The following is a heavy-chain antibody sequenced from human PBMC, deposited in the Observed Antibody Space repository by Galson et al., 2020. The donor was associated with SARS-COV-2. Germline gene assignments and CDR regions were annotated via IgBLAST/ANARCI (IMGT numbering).Heavy chain of an antibody. Sequence: GESLKLSCESSGFSVSNNYMNWVRLAPGRGLEWVSIIFGDVSTYYADSVKGRFTVSRDNSKNTLYLQMSSLRAEDTAVYYCARAWGYYFDSRWDYWGQGTLVTVSS. V-gene: IGHV3-53*01. CDR3: ARAWGYYFDSRWDY. CDR2: IFGDVST. J-gene: IGHJ4*02. D-gene: IGHD3-22*01. CDR1: GFSVSNNY.